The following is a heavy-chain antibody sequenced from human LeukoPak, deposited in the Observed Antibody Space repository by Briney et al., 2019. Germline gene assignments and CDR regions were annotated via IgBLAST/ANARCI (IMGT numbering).Heavy chain of an antibody. CDR2: ISSSSSYI. J-gene: IGHJ4*02. CDR3: ARTSSGYLFDY. Sequence: PGGSLRLSCAASGFTFDDYVMNWVRQAPGKGLEWVSSISSSSSYIYYADSVKGRFTISRDNAKNSLYLQMNSLRAEDTAVYYCARTSSGYLFDYWGQGTLVTVSS. V-gene: IGHV3-21*01. D-gene: IGHD3-22*01. CDR1: GFTFDDYV.